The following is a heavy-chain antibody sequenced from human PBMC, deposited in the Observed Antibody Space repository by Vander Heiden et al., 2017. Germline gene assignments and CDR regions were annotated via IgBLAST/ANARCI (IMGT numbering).Heavy chain of an antibody. V-gene: IGHV4-39*01. CDR3: ASQRYDAEIFYLMYFDY. Sequence: QLQLLESGPGLVKPSETLSLTCTVSGAPMRRSDYYWAWLRQSPGKGLEWIASVYYSVNTFYNPSLKSRATISADTSKNKFSLSLKSVTAADTAVYYCASQRYDAEIFYLMYFDYWGQGSLVSVSS. D-gene: IGHD3-16*01. CDR2: VYYSVNT. J-gene: IGHJ4*02. CDR1: GAPMRRSDYY.